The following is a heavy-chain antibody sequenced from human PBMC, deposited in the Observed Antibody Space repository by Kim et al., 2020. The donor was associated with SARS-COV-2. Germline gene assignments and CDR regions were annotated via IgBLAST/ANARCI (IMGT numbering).Heavy chain of an antibody. CDR3: ARYSCSGGSCYSYYYYGMDV. D-gene: IGHD2-15*01. Sequence: GGSLRLSCAASGFTFSSYWMSWVRQAPGKGLEWVANIKQDGSEKYYVDSVKGRFTISRDNAKNSLYLQMNSLRAEDTAVYYCARYSCSGGSCYSYYYYGMDVWGQGTTVTVSS. V-gene: IGHV3-7*03. J-gene: IGHJ6*02. CDR2: IKQDGSEK. CDR1: GFTFSSYW.